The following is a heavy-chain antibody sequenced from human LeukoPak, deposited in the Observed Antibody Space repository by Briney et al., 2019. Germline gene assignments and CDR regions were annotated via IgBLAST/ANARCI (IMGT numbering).Heavy chain of an antibody. J-gene: IGHJ4*02. CDR1: GFSLNTRGVG. D-gene: IGHD3-22*01. CDR2: IYWDDDR. Sequence: SGPTLVNPTQTLTLTCTFSGFSLNTRGVGVGWIRQPPGRALEWLSLIYWDDDRRYSPSLKSRLTITKDTSKNQVVLTMTNMDPVDTATYFCAHRKNYYDSSVFDNWGQGTLVTVSS. V-gene: IGHV2-5*02. CDR3: AHRKNYYDSSVFDN.